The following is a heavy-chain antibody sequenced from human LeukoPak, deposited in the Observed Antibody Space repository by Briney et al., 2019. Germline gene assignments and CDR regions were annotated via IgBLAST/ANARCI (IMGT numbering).Heavy chain of an antibody. V-gene: IGHV3-33*01. CDR3: ARDLLGYSYDAYYFDF. CDR2: IWYDGSKK. J-gene: IGHJ4*02. D-gene: IGHD5-18*01. Sequence: GRSLRLSCAASGFTFSSHGMHWVRQAPGKGLEWVAVIWYDGSKKYHADSVKGRFTISRDNSKNTLYLQMNSPRAEDTAVYYCARDLLGYSYDAYYFDFWGQGTLVTVSS. CDR1: GFTFSSHG.